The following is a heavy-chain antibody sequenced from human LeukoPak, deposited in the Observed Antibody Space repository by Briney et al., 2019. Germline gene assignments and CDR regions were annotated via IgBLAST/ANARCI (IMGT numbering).Heavy chain of an antibody. CDR1: GYTFTGYY. CDR3: ARDHRRLAAAGLDAFDI. J-gene: IGHJ3*02. V-gene: IGHV1-2*04. CDR2: INPNSGGT. Sequence: GASVKVSCKASGYTFTGYYMYWVRQAPGQGLEWMGWINPNSGGTNYAQKFQGWVTMTRDTSISTAYMELSRLRSDDTAVYYCARDHRRLAAAGLDAFDIWGQGTMVTVSS. D-gene: IGHD6-13*01.